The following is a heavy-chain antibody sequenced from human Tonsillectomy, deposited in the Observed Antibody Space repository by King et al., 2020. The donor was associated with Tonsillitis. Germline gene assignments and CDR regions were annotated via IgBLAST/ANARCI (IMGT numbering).Heavy chain of an antibody. D-gene: IGHD1-1*01. CDR3: TSPLEYDYYYYGMDV. V-gene: IGHV3-73*01. J-gene: IGHJ6*02. Sequence: VQLVESGGGLVQPGGSLKLSCAASGFTFSGSAMHWVRQASRKGLEWVGRIRSKANSYATAYAASVKGRFTISRDDSKNTAYLQMNSLKTEDTAVYYCTSPLEYDYYYYGMDVWGQGTTVTVSS. CDR2: IRSKANSYAT. CDR1: GFTFSGSA.